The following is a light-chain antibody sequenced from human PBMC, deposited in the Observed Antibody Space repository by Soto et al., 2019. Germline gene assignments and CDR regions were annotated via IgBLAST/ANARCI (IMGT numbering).Light chain of an antibody. CDR1: QSVGSN. CDR3: QQYTDWPRT. J-gene: IGKJ1*01. V-gene: IGKV3-15*01. CDR2: GAS. Sequence: EIVMTQSPATLSVSPGEGATLSCRASQSVGSNLAWYQQIPGQVPRLVMYGASTRATGIPARFSGRGSGTEFTLTISSLQSADVAVYYCQQYTDWPRTFGQGTKVEIK.